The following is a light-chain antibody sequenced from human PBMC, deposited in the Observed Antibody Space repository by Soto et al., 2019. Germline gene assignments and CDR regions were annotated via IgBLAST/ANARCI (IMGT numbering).Light chain of an antibody. Sequence: DIQMTQSPSTLSASVGDRVAITCRASQGIRSYLAWYQQKPGKAPKLLIYPASTLQSGVPSRFSGSGSGTEFTLTISSLQPEDFATYHCQQVNVYPITFGQGTRLEI. J-gene: IGKJ5*01. CDR1: QGIRSY. CDR2: PAS. V-gene: IGKV1-9*01. CDR3: QQVNVYPIT.